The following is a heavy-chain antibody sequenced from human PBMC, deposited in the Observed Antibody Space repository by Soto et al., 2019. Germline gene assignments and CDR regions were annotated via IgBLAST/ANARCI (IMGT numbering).Heavy chain of an antibody. D-gene: IGHD2-2*01. CDR3: ARDNIVVVPAAYYYYYGMHV. CDR2: IYSGGST. J-gene: IGHJ6*02. Sequence: PGGSLRLSCAASGFTVSSNYMSWVRQAPGKGLEWDSVIYSGGSTYYADSVKGRFTISRHNSKNTLYLQMNSLRAEDTAVYYFARDNIVVVPAAYYYYYGMHVWGQGPAVTVS. CDR1: GFTVSSNY. V-gene: IGHV3-53*04.